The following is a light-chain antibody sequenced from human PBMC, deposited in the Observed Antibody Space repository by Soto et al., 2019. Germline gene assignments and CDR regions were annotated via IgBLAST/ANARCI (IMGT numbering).Light chain of an antibody. CDR2: EVS. V-gene: IGLV2-14*01. Sequence: QSVLTQPASVSGSPGQSITISCTGTSSDVGGYNYVSWYQQHPGKAPKLMIYEVSNRPSGVSNRFSGSKSGNTASLTISGVRAEDEADYYCSSYTSSSTGVFGGGTKVTVL. J-gene: IGLJ2*01. CDR1: SSDVGGYNY. CDR3: SSYTSSSTGV.